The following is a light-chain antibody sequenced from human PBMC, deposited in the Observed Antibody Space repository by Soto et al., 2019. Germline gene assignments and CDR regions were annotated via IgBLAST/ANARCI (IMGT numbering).Light chain of an antibody. V-gene: IGKV3-15*01. CDR1: QSVASN. CDR2: GAS. Sequence: EIVMTQSPASLSVSPGDGATLSCRASQSVASNVAWYPQKPGQGPRLLIHGASTRAVGVPARFSGSGSVTDVSRTISRLQSEDFAVYYCQQYHNWPPQYTFGQGTKLQIK. J-gene: IGKJ2*01. CDR3: QQYHNWPPQYT.